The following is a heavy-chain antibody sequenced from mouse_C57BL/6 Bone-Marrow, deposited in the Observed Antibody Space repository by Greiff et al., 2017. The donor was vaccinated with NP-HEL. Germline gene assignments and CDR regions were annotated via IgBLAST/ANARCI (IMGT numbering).Heavy chain of an antibody. D-gene: IGHD1-1*01. J-gene: IGHJ2*01. CDR3: ARRAYYGSSYDYFDY. Sequence: VQLKESGPELVKPGASVKMSCKASGYTFTDYNMHWVKQSHGKSLEWIGYINPNNGGTSYNQKFKGKATLTVNKSSSTAYMELRSLTSEDSAVYYCARRAYYGSSYDYFDYWGQGTTLTVSS. CDR1: GYTFTDYN. V-gene: IGHV1-22*01. CDR2: INPNNGGT.